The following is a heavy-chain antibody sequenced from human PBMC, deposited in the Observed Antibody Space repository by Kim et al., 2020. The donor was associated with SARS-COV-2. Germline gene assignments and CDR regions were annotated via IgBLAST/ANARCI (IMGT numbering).Heavy chain of an antibody. CDR3: ARVLLGSGSYYNPHYYYGMDV. D-gene: IGHD3-10*01. J-gene: IGHJ6*02. V-gene: IGHV4-59*01. CDR1: GGSISSYY. CDR2: IYYSGST. Sequence: SETLSLTCTVSGGSISSYYWSWIRQPPGKGLEWIGYIYYSGSTNYNPSLKSRVTISVDTSKNQFSLKLSSVTAADTAVYYCARVLLGSGSYYNPHYYYGMDVWGQGTTVTVSS.